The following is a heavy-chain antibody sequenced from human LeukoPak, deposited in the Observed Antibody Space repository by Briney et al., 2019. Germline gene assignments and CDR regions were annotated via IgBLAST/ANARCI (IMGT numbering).Heavy chain of an antibody. V-gene: IGHV3-66*02. CDR1: GFTVSSNY. CDR2: IYSGGST. J-gene: IGHJ4*02. Sequence: PGGSLRLSCAASGFTVSSNYMSWVRQAPGKGLEWVSVIYSGGSTYYADSVKGRFTISRDNSKNTLYLQMNSLRAEDTAVYYCARAPIFGVVIDWGQGTLVTVSS. D-gene: IGHD3-3*01. CDR3: ARAPIFGVVID.